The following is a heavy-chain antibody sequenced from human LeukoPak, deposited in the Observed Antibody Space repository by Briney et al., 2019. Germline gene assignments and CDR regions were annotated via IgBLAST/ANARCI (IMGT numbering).Heavy chain of an antibody. CDR1: GFTFSSYA. CDR2: ISGSGGST. D-gene: IGHD3-22*01. CDR3: AREITMIVVVITRLSDY. J-gene: IGHJ4*02. V-gene: IGHV3-23*01. Sequence: GGSLRLSCAASGFTFSSYAMSWVRQAPGKGLEWVSAISGSGGSTYYADSVKGRFTISRDNSKNTLYLQMNSLRAEDTAVYYCAREITMIVVVITRLSDYWGQGTLVTVSS.